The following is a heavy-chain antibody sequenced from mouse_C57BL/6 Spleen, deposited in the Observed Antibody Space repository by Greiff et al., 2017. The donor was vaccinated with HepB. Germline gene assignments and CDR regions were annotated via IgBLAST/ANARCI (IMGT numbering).Heavy chain of an antibody. V-gene: IGHV3-6*01. J-gene: IGHJ2*01. CDR1: GYSITSGYY. Sequence: EVQVVESGPGLVKPSQSLSLTCSVTGYSITSGYYWNWIRQFPGNKLEWMGYISYDGSNNYNPSLKNRISITRDTSKNQFFLKLNSVTTEDTATYYCARRDYYGSSYFDYWGQGTTLTVSS. CDR2: ISYDGSN. D-gene: IGHD1-1*01. CDR3: ARRDYYGSSYFDY.